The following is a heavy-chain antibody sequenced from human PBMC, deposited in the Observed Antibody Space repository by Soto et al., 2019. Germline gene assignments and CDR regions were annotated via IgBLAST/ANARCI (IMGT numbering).Heavy chain of an antibody. Sequence: SETLSLTCTFSGGSISSSSYYWGWIRQPPGKGLEWIGSIYYSGSTYYNPSLKSRVTISVDTSKNQFSLKLSSVTAADTAVYYCASLNQGDYDFWSGRDFDYWGQGTLVTVSS. J-gene: IGHJ4*02. CDR1: GGSISSSSYY. D-gene: IGHD3-3*01. CDR2: IYYSGST. V-gene: IGHV4-39*01. CDR3: ASLNQGDYDFWSGRDFDY.